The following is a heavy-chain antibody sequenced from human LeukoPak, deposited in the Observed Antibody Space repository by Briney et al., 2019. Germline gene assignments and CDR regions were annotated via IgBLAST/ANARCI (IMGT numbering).Heavy chain of an antibody. D-gene: IGHD3-10*01. J-gene: IGHJ4*02. V-gene: IGHV3-48*03. Sequence: GGSLRLSCAASGFTFSSYEMNWVRQAPGKGLEWVSYISSSGSTIYYADSVKGRFTISRDNAKNSLYLQMNSLRAEDTAVYYCASIWGLFNFDYWGQGTLVTVSS. CDR2: ISSSGSTI. CDR1: GFTFSSYE. CDR3: ASIWGLFNFDY.